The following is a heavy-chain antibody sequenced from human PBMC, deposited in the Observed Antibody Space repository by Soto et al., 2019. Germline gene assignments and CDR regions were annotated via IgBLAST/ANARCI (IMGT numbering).Heavy chain of an antibody. CDR2: ISSNGGST. J-gene: IGHJ3*02. V-gene: IGHV3-64D*08. Sequence: GGSLRLSCSASGFTFSSYAMHWVRQAPGKGLEYVSAISSNGGSTYYADSVKGRFTISRDNSKNTLYLQMSSLRAEDTAVYYCVISPPGEGRAFDIWGQGTMVTVSS. CDR3: VISPPGEGRAFDI. CDR1: GFTFSSYA.